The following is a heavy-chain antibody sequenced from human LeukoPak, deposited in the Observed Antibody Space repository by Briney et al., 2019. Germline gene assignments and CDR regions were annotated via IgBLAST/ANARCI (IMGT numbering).Heavy chain of an antibody. Sequence: PSETLSLTCTVSGGSISSGGYYWSWIRQHPGKGLEWIGYIYYSGSTYYNPSHRGRVTISVDTSKNQFSLKLSSVTAADTAVHYCARGLGRRDAFDIWGQGTMVTVSS. J-gene: IGHJ3*02. D-gene: IGHD1-26*01. CDR2: IYYSGST. V-gene: IGHV4-31*03. CDR3: ARGLGRRDAFDI. CDR1: GGSISSGGYY.